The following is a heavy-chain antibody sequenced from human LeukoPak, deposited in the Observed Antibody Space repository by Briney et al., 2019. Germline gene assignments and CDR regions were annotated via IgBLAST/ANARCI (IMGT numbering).Heavy chain of an antibody. CDR1: GFTFSSYA. CDR2: ISYDGSDK. V-gene: IGHV3-30*04. CDR3: ARARPSMWIDY. D-gene: IGHD5-12*01. J-gene: IGHJ4*02. Sequence: GRSLRLSCAASGFTFSSYAMYWVRQAPGKGLEWVAVISYDGSDKFYADSVKRRFTISRDSSKNTLYLQMNSLRPEDTAVYYCARARPSMWIDYWGQGTLVTVSS.